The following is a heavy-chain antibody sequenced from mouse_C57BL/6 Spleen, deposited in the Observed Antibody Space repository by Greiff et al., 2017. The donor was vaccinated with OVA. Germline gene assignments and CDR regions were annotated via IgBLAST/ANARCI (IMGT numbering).Heavy chain of an antibody. CDR3: SRGTMVATDGTWFAD. D-gene: IGHD2-2*01. CDR2: IHPNSGST. Sequence: VQLQQPGAELVKPGASVTLSCKASGYTFTSYWMHWVKQRPGQGLEWIGMIHPNSGSTNYNEKFKSKATLTVDKSSSTAYMQLSSLTNEDAAVYDCSRGTMVATDGTWFADWGQGTLVTVSA. V-gene: IGHV1-64*01. J-gene: IGHJ3*01. CDR1: GYTFTSYW.